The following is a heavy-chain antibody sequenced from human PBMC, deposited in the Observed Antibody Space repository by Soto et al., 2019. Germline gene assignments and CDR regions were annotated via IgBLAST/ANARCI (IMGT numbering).Heavy chain of an antibody. V-gene: IGHV3-30*18. Sequence: QVQVVESGGGVVQPGRSLGLSCAASGFTFSKYGMHWVRLAPGKGLEWVAFISHDGSNKYYGDSVKGRFTISRDNSKNTLSLQMNSLRAEDTAVYYCVKGFGNYWAFDIWGQGTMVTVSS. CDR1: GFTFSKYG. CDR3: VKGFGNYWAFDI. CDR2: ISHDGSNK. D-gene: IGHD1-26*01. J-gene: IGHJ3*02.